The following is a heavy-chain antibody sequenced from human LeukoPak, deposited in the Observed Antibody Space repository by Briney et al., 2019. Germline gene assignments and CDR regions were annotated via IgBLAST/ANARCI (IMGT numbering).Heavy chain of an antibody. Sequence: GGSLRLSCAASGFIFSNYGMHWVRQAPGKGLEWVAVIWSDASNTYYVDSVKGRFTISRDNSKNTLFLQMNSLRAEDTAVYYCTRPCVLRYCDTWGEGSLVTVSS. D-gene: IGHD3-9*01. J-gene: IGHJ4*02. CDR2: IWSDASNT. CDR3: TRPCVLRYCDT. V-gene: IGHV3-33*01. CDR1: GFIFSNYG.